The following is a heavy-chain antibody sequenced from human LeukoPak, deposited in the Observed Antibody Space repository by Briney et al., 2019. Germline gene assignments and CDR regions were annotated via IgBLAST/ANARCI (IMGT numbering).Heavy chain of an antibody. J-gene: IGHJ4*02. Sequence: AASVKVPCKASGYTFTSYGISWVRQAPGQGLEWMGWISAYNGNTNYAQKLQGRVTMTTDTSTSTAYMELRSLRSDDTAVYYCARVGSDSSGWRRFDYWGQGTLVTVSS. CDR1: GYTFTSYG. CDR3: ARVGSDSSGWRRFDY. D-gene: IGHD6-19*01. V-gene: IGHV1-18*01. CDR2: ISAYNGNT.